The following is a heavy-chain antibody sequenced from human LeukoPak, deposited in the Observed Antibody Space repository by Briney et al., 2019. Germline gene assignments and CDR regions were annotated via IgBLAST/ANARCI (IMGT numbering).Heavy chain of an antibody. CDR1: GSTFNDYA. CDR3: AKCGESVSQYRYFDY. V-gene: IGHV3-43*02. J-gene: IGHJ4*02. Sequence: GESLKIPCAAPGSTFNDYAMHWVRQAPGKGPEWVSLISGNGDSTSYARSVKGRYTISSDNSRTSLYLQMNSLGTDDTALYYCAKCGESVSQYRYFDYWGQGTLVSVSS. D-gene: IGHD2-2*01. CDR2: ISGNGDST.